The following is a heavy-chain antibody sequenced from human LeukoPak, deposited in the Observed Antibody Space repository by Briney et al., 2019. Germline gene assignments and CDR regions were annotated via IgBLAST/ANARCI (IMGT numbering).Heavy chain of an antibody. D-gene: IGHD3-22*01. Sequence: GASVTVSCKASGGTFSSYAISWVRQAPGQGLEWMGRIIPILGIANYAQKFQGRVTITADKSTSTAYMELSSLRSEDTAVYYCARDPSTYLVVAWGQGTLVTVSS. CDR1: GGTFSSYA. CDR3: ARDPSTYLVVA. CDR2: IIPILGIA. V-gene: IGHV1-69*04. J-gene: IGHJ5*02.